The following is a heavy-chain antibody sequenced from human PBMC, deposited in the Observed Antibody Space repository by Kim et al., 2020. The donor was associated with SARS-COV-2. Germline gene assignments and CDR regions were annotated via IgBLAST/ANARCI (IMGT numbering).Heavy chain of an antibody. CDR1: GGSISTYC. D-gene: IGHD6-13*01. CDR2: ICDSGST. CDR3: ARADSDSWYTSLEF. J-gene: IGHJ4*02. V-gene: IGHV4-59*13. Sequence: SETLSLTCTVSGGSISTYCWSWIRQSPGKGLEWLGYICDSGSTNYNPSLNSRVTLSVDTSKNQFTLHLSFVTAADTAVYFCARADSDSWYTSLEFWGQGTLVTLSS.